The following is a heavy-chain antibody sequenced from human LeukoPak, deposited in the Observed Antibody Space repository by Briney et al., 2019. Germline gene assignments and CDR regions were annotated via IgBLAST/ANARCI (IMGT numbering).Heavy chain of an antibody. CDR3: ARHSGSGWIDY. CDR1: GGSISSSNW. D-gene: IGHD6-19*01. J-gene: IGHJ4*02. CDR2: IYYSGST. V-gene: IGHV4-39*01. Sequence: EASETLSLTCAVSGGSISSSNWWSWVRQPPGKGLEWIGSIYYSGSTYYNPSLKSRVTISVDTSKNQFSLKLSSVTAADTAVYYCARHSGSGWIDYWGQGTLVTVSS.